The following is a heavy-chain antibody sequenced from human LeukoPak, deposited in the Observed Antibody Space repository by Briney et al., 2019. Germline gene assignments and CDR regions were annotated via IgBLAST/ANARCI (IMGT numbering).Heavy chain of an antibody. Sequence: QPGGSLRLSCAASGFSFSTDWMTWVRQAPGKALEWVASIKGDESEKYYVDSVMGRFTISRDNAKNSLYLQMNSLRAEDTAVYYCATSGYSYALNYWGQGTLVTVSS. J-gene: IGHJ1*01. CDR2: IKGDESEK. CDR3: ATSGYSYALNY. CDR1: GFSFSTDW. V-gene: IGHV3-7*01. D-gene: IGHD2-2*03.